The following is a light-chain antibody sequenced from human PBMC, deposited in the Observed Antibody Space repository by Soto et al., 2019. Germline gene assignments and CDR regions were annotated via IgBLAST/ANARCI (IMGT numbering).Light chain of an antibody. CDR1: QAISCY. J-gene: IGKJ4*01. CDR2: ATS. Sequence: DIQLTQSPSSLSASVGDRVTISCRASQAISCYLAWYQQKPGKVPELLIYATSTLQSGAPSRFSGSGSGTDFTLTISSLQPEDVATYYCHKYNHAPSFGGGTKVENK. CDR3: HKYNHAPS. V-gene: IGKV1-27*01.